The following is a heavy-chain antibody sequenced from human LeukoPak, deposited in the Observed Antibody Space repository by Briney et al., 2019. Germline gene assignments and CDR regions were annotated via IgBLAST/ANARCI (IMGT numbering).Heavy chain of an antibody. D-gene: IGHD4-23*01. J-gene: IGHJ4*02. Sequence: SETLSLTCAVYGGSFSGYYWSWIRQPPGKGLEWIGEINHSGSTNYNPSLKSRVTISVDTSKNQFSLKLSSVTAAGTAVYYCAREGGGNSVWGQGTLVTVSS. CDR3: AREGGGNSV. CDR1: GGSFSGYY. V-gene: IGHV4-34*01. CDR2: INHSGST.